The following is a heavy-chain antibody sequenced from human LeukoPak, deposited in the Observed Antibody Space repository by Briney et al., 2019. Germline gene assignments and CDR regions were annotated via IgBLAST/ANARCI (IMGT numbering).Heavy chain of an antibody. CDR1: GFTFSSYS. CDR2: ISSSSSYI. CDR3: ARVEGGGAEVAATVEVAFDI. V-gene: IGHV3-21*01. D-gene: IGHD2-15*01. J-gene: IGHJ3*02. Sequence: PGGSLRLSCAASGFTFSSYSMNWVRRAPGKGLEWVSSISSSSSYIYYADSVKGRFTISRDNAKNSLYLQMNSLRAEDTAVYYCARVEGGGAEVAATVEVAFDIWGQGTMVTVSS.